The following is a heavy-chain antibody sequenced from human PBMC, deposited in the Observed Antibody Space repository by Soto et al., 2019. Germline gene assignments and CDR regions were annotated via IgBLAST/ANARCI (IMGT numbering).Heavy chain of an antibody. CDR3: AKQSRFLEWLLYGFDY. J-gene: IGHJ4*02. Sequence: GGSLRLSCAASGFTFSSYAMSWVRQAPGKGLEWVSAISGSGGSTYYADSVKGRFTISRDNSKNTLYLQMNSLRAEDTAVYYCAKQSRFLEWLLYGFDYWGQGTLVTVSS. CDR2: ISGSGGST. V-gene: IGHV3-23*01. CDR1: GFTFSSYA. D-gene: IGHD3-3*01.